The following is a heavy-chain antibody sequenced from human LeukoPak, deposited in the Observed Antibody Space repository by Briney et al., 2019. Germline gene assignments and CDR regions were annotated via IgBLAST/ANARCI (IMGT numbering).Heavy chain of an antibody. J-gene: IGHJ4*02. CDR3: ARWRKTNWEKFDY. V-gene: IGHV1-46*01. CDR2: INPSGGST. D-gene: IGHD1-1*01. Sequence: ASVKVSCKASGYTFTSYYMQWVRQAPGHGLEWMGLINPSGGSTSYAQKFQGRVTMTRDTSTSTVYMELSSLRSDDTAVYYCARWRKTNWEKFDYWGQGTLVTVSS. CDR1: GYTFTSYY.